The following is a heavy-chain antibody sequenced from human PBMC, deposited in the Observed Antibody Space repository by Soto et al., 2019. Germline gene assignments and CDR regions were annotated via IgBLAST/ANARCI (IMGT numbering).Heavy chain of an antibody. CDR3: ARSRRDIVVVVAASPLWFDY. V-gene: IGHV4-39*01. J-gene: IGHJ4*02. Sequence: QLQLQESGPGLVKPSETLSLTCTVSGGSISSSSYYWGWIRQPPGKGLEWIGSIYYSGSTYYNPSLKCRVTIAVDTFKNHYSLELSSVAAADTAVYYCARSRRDIVVVVAASPLWFDYWGQGTLVTASS. CDR1: GGSISSSSYY. D-gene: IGHD2-15*01. CDR2: IYYSGST.